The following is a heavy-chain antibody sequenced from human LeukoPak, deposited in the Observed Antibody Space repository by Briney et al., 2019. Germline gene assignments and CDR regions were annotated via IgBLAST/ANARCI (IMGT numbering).Heavy chain of an antibody. V-gene: IGHV5-51*01. D-gene: IGHD2-15*01. Sequence: GESLKISCKGSGYSFTTYWVGWVRRMPGKGLEWIGIICPRDSDTRYSPSFQGQVTISADKSINTAYLQWTSLKASDTAMYYCARLSDRNSLSGASDYWGQGTLVTVSS. CDR2: ICPRDSDT. CDR3: ARLSDRNSLSGASDY. CDR1: GYSFTTYW. J-gene: IGHJ4*02.